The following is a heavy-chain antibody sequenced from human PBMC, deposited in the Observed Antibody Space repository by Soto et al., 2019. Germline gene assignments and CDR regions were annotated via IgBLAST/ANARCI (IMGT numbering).Heavy chain of an antibody. J-gene: IGHJ4*02. CDR1: GGSISSYY. Sequence: SETLSLTCTVSGGSISSYYWSWIRQPPGKGLEWIGYTYYSGSTNYNPSLKSRVTISVDTSKNQFSLKLSSVTAADTAVYYCARHGNSYALDYWGQGTLVTVSS. CDR2: TYYSGST. V-gene: IGHV4-59*08. CDR3: ARHGNSYALDY. D-gene: IGHD5-18*01.